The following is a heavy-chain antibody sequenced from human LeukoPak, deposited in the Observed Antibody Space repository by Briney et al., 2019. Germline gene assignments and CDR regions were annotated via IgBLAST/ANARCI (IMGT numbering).Heavy chain of an antibody. J-gene: IGHJ5*02. CDR3: ARVYSSGRDNWFDP. D-gene: IGHD6-19*01. Sequence: PSETLSLTCAVYGGSFSGYYWSWIRQPPGKGLEWIGEINHSGSTNYNPSLKSRVTISVDTSKNQFSLKLSSVTAADTAVYYCARVYSSGRDNWFDPWGQGTLVTVSS. V-gene: IGHV4-34*01. CDR2: INHSGST. CDR1: GGSFSGYY.